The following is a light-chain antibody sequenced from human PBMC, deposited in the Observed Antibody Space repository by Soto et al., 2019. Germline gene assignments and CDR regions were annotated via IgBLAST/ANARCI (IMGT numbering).Light chain of an antibody. Sequence: DIQMTQSPSSLSASVGDRVTITCRASQSISSYLNWYQQKPGKAPKLLIYAASSLQSGVPSRFSGSGSGTDFTLTISSLQPENFATYYCPQSYSTPRTFGQGTQLEIK. J-gene: IGKJ2*01. CDR2: AAS. V-gene: IGKV1-39*01. CDR1: QSISSY. CDR3: PQSYSTPRT.